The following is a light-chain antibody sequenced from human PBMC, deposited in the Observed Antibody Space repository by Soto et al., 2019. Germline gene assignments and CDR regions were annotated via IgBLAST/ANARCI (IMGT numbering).Light chain of an antibody. Sequence: QSVLTQPRSVSGSPGQTVTISCTGTSSDVGGYYYVSWYQQHPGKAPKLMIYDVSKRPSGVPDRFSGSKSGHAASLPISGLQAEDDAEYYCCSYGGTHVVFGAGTKVTVL. CDR1: SSDVGGYYY. J-gene: IGLJ2*01. CDR2: DVS. CDR3: CSYGGTHVV. V-gene: IGLV2-11*01.